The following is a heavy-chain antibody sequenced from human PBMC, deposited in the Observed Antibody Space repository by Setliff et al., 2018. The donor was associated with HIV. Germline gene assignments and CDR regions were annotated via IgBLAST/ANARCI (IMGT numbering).Heavy chain of an antibody. V-gene: IGHV1-3*01. CDR3: ANSRNTGPLN. CDR1: GYAFSTSG. J-gene: IGHJ4*02. D-gene: IGHD5-18*01. CDR2: INGGSGKI. Sequence: ASVKVSCKASGYAFSTSGMHWMRQAPGQRLEWMGCINGGSGKIEYSQKFQNRVTITRDTSASTDYLEVNSLRPEDTALYYCANSRNTGPLNWGQGTLVTVSS.